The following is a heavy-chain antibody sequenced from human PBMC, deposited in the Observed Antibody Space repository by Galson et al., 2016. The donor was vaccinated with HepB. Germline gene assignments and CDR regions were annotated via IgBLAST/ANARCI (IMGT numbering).Heavy chain of an antibody. CDR3: AKSDSHYSMDV. CDR2: ISGSGGST. CDR1: GFTFSTYA. D-gene: IGHD2-21*02. J-gene: IGHJ6*02. V-gene: IGHV3-23*01. Sequence: RLSCAASGFTFSTYAMSWVRQAPGKGLEWVSGISGSGGSTYYADSVKGRSTISRDKSKNTLYVQMNSLRAEDTAVYYCAKSDSHYSMDVWGQGTTVTVSS.